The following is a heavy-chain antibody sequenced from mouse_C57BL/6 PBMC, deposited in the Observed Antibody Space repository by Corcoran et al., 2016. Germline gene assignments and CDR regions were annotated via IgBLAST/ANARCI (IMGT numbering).Heavy chain of an antibody. Sequence: QIQLVQSGPELKKTGGTVKISCKASGYSFTKYPMNWVKQAPGKGFKWMGMIYTDTGEPTYAEEFKGRFAFSWETAASTAYLQINNLKNEDTATYFCVRPITTVDWYFDVWGTGTTVTVSS. J-gene: IGHJ1*03. CDR1: GYSFTKYP. CDR2: IYTDTGEP. D-gene: IGHD1-1*01. CDR3: VRPITTVDWYFDV. V-gene: IGHV9-1*01.